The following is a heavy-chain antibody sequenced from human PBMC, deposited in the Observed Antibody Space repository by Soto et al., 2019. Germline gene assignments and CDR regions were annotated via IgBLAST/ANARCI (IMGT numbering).Heavy chain of an antibody. CDR1: GFTFSRYS. Sequence: GSLRLSCAASGFTFSRYSMNCCRQSAVKGLEWVSSISSTTNYIYNGDSMKGRFTISRDNAKNSLYLEMNSLRAEDTAVYYCARESEDLTSNFDYWGQGTLVTVSS. CDR3: ARESEDLTSNFDY. V-gene: IGHV3-21*06. J-gene: IGHJ4*02. CDR2: ISSTTNYI.